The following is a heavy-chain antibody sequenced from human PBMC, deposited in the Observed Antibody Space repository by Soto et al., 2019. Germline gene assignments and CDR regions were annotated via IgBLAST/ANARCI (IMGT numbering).Heavy chain of an antibody. V-gene: IGHV1-46*01. D-gene: IGHD5-18*01. CDR1: GYTFTSYY. CDR3: ARDLSVDTAMVPVSGFDY. Sequence: QVQLVQSGAEVKKPGASVKVSCKASGYTFTSYYMHWVRQAPGQGLEWMGIINPSGGSTSYAQKFQGRVTLTRDTSTSTVYMELSSLRYEDTAVYYCARDLSVDTAMVPVSGFDYWGQGTLVTVSS. CDR2: INPSGGST. J-gene: IGHJ4*02.